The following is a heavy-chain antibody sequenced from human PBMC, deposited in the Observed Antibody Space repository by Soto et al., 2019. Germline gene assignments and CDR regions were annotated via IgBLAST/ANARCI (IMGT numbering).Heavy chain of an antibody. CDR2: IIPILGIA. Sequence: QVQLVQSGAEVKKPGSSVKVSCKASGGTFSSYTISWVRQAPGQGLEWMGRIIPILGIANYAQKFQGRVTITADKSTSTAYMELSSLRSEDTAVYYCARFRGVVVAGAAGDYWGQGTLVTVSS. J-gene: IGHJ4*02. D-gene: IGHD2-15*01. CDR1: GGTFSSYT. V-gene: IGHV1-69*02. CDR3: ARFRGVVVAGAAGDY.